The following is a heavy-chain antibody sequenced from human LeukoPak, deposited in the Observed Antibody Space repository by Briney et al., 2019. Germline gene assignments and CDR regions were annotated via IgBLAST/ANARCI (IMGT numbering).Heavy chain of an antibody. CDR3: ARVVLDWHAFDI. CDR2: INPNSGGT. Sequence: ASVKVSCKASGYTFTDYYIHWMRQAPGQGLEWMGRINPNSGGTNYAQKFQGRVTMTRDTSISTAYMELSRLRSDDTAVYYCARVVLDWHAFDIWGQGTMVTVSS. CDR1: GYTFTDYY. V-gene: IGHV1-2*06. J-gene: IGHJ3*02. D-gene: IGHD3-9*01.